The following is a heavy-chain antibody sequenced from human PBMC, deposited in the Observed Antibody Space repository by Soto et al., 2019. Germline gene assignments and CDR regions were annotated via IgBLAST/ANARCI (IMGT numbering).Heavy chain of an antibody. V-gene: IGHV3-30*18. D-gene: IGHD1-26*01. J-gene: IGHJ6*02. CDR2: ISFDGSER. CDR1: GLTFRDSG. CDR3: ANGKGGVRYYYGMDV. Sequence: QVQLVESGGGVVQPGTSLRLSCVVSGLTFRDSGMHWVRQAPGKGLEWVAVISFDGSERHYRDSVKGRFSISRDKSRNTLYLQMNSLRGDDSAVYYCANGKGGVRYYYGMDVWGQGSMVTVSS.